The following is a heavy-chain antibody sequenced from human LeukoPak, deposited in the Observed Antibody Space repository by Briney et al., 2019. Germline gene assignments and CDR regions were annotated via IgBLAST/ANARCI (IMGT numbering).Heavy chain of an antibody. V-gene: IGHV3-30*02. CDR2: IRYDGSNK. CDR1: GFTFSSYG. J-gene: IGHJ4*02. CDR3: AKEAIAYSGYDKSPGSFDY. D-gene: IGHD5-12*01. Sequence: PGGSLRLSCAASGFTFSSYGMHWVRQAPGKGLEWVAFIRYDGSNKYYADSVKGRFTISRDNSKNTLYLQMNSLRAEDTAVYYCAKEAIAYSGYDKSPGSFDYWGQGTLVTVSS.